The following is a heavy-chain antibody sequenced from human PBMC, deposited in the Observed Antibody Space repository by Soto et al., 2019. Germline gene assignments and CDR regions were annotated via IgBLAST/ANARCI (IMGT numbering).Heavy chain of an antibody. CDR2: INPNSGGT. CDR3: ARDGAAADHYYYYGMDV. D-gene: IGHD6-13*01. CDR1: GYTFTGYY. V-gene: IGHV1-2*04. Sequence: ASVKVSCKASGYTFTGYYMHWVRQAPGQGLEWMGWINPNSGGTNYAQKFQGWVTMTRDTSTSTAYMELSRLRSDDTAVYYCARDGAAADHYYYYGMDVWGQGTTVTVSS. J-gene: IGHJ6*02.